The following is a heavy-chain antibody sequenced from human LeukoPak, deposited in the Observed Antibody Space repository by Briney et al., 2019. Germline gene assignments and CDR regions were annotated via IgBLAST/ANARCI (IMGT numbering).Heavy chain of an antibody. Sequence: SETLSLTCTVSGGSISSYYWSWIRQPPGKGLEWIRYIYYSGSTNYNPSLKSRVTISVDTSKNQFSLKLSSVTAADTAVYYCAKNYYGADAFDIWGQGTMVTVSS. CDR3: AKNYYGADAFDI. D-gene: IGHD4-17*01. J-gene: IGHJ3*02. V-gene: IGHV4-59*01. CDR2: IYYSGST. CDR1: GGSISSYY.